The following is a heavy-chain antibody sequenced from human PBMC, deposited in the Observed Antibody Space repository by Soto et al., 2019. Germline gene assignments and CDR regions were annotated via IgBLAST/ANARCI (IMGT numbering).Heavy chain of an antibody. D-gene: IGHD3-22*01. J-gene: IGHJ6*02. CDR3: AKDRSSGYRTGNLYYYYYGMDV. Sequence: GGSLRLSCAASGFTFSSYAMSWVRQAPGKGLEWVSAISGSGGSTYYADSVKGRFTISRDNSKNTLYLQMNSLRAEDTAVYYCAKDRSSGYRTGNLYYYYYGMDVWGQGTTVTVSS. CDR1: GFTFSSYA. CDR2: ISGSGGST. V-gene: IGHV3-23*01.